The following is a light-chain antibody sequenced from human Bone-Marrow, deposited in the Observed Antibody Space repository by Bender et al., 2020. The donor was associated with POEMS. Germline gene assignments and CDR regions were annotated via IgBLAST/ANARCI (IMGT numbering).Light chain of an antibody. CDR3: QSYDNSLGGWV. CDR2: EVS. Sequence: QSALTQPASVSGSPGQSITISCTGTSSDVGSYDLVSWYQQDSGKAPKLIIHEVSKRPSGVSSRFSGSKSGNTASLTISGVQPEDEGDYYCQSYDNSLGGWVFGGGTKLTVL. V-gene: IGLV2-23*02. CDR1: SSDVGSYDL. J-gene: IGLJ3*02.